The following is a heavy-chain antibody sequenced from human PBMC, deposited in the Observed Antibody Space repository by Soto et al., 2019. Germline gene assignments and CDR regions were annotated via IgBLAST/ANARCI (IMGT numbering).Heavy chain of an antibody. J-gene: IGHJ4*02. CDR3: ARHGVAAAGPIDY. Sequence: SETLSLTCAVYGGSFSGYYWSWIRQPPGKGLEWIEYIYYSGSTDYNPSLKSRVTISVDTSKNQFSLKLSSVTAADTAVYYCARHGVAAAGPIDYWGQGTLVTVSS. V-gene: IGHV4-59*08. CDR2: IYYSGST. CDR1: GGSFSGYY. D-gene: IGHD6-13*01.